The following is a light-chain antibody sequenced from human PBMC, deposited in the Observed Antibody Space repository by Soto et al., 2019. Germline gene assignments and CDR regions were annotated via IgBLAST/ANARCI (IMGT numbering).Light chain of an antibody. Sequence: DFVMTQSPASLAVSLGERATINCKSSQTVLYSSNNKNYLAWYQQKPGQPPNLLIYWASTRESGVPDRFSGSGSGTDFTLTISSLQAEDVAVYYCQQYYSTPTFGQGTKVEIK. CDR1: QTVLYSSNNKNY. V-gene: IGKV4-1*01. CDR3: QQYYSTPT. J-gene: IGKJ1*01. CDR2: WAS.